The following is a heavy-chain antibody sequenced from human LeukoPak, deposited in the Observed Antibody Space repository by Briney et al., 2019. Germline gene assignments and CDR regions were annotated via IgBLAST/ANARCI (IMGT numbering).Heavy chain of an antibody. CDR1: GYSITSYY. J-gene: IGHJ5*02. CDR2: SHHSGST. Sequence: SETLSLTCTVSGYSITSYYWNWIRQSPGRGLEWIGYSHHSGSTDYNPSLRSRVTVSVDTSKNQFSLKLSSVTAADTAVYYCAREAAGENWFDPWGQGTLVTVSS. D-gene: IGHD6-25*01. V-gene: IGHV4-59*12. CDR3: AREAAGENWFDP.